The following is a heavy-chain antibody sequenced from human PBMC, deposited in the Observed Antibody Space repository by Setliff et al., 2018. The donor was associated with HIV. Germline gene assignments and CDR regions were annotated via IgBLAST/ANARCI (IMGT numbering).Heavy chain of an antibody. D-gene: IGHD5-12*01. CDR3: ASAGAWQRNALDI. V-gene: IGHV1-69*02. CDR1: GGTFSSYT. J-gene: IGHJ3*02. Sequence: GASVKVSCKASGGTFSSYTISWVRQAPGQGLEWMGRIIPILGIANYAQKLQGRVTMTTDTSTSTAYMELRSLRSEDTAVYYCASAGAWQRNALDIWGQGTMVTVSS. CDR2: IIPILGIA.